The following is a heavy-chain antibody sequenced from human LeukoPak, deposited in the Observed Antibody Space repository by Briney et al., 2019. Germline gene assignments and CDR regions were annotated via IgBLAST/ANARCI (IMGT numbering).Heavy chain of an antibody. J-gene: IGHJ4*02. CDR2: IWYDGSNK. V-gene: IGHV3-33*01. CDR3: ARDLSFGSLDD. CDR1: GFTFSSYG. D-gene: IGHD1-26*01. Sequence: GGSLRLSCAASGFTFSSYGVHWVRQTPGKGLEWVALIWYDGSNKNYADSVKGRFTISRDSSKDTLYLQMNSLRAEDTAVYYCARDLSFGSLDDWGQGTLVSVSS.